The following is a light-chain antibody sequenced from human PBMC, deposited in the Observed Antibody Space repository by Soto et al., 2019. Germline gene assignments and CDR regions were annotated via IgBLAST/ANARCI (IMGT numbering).Light chain of an antibody. CDR3: QQYNNWPRAT. V-gene: IGKV3-15*01. J-gene: IGKJ4*01. CDR2: RAP. Sequence: EIVLTQSPGTLSLSPGERGTLSCRASQRVSSSYLAWYQQKSGQPPRLLMFRAPIRAAGFPARFSGSGSGTEFNITISSLQSEDSAVYYCQQYNNWPRATFGGGTKVDIK. CDR1: QRVSSSY.